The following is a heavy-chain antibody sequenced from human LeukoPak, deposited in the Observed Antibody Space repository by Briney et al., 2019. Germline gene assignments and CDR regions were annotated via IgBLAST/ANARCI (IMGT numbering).Heavy chain of an antibody. V-gene: IGHV3-33*01. D-gene: IGHD2-2*01. Sequence: ERSLRLSCAASGFTFRSYGMHWVRQAPGKGLEWVAVIWHDGKNKYYADSVKGRFTISRDNSKNTLYLQMNSLRPEDTAVYYCARDPVPAAARHFDYWGQGTLVTVSS. CDR1: GFTFRSYG. CDR3: ARDPVPAAARHFDY. J-gene: IGHJ4*02. CDR2: IWHDGKNK.